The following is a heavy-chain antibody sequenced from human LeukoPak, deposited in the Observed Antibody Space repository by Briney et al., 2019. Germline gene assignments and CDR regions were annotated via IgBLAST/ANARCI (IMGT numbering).Heavy chain of an antibody. V-gene: IGHV3-30*18. CDR2: ISYEGSIK. D-gene: IGHD2-2*01. CDR3: AKCQGRVCSSTPHGMDV. J-gene: IGHJ6*02. CDR1: GXTFSSHG. Sequence: GGSLRLSCAASGXTFSSHGVHWVRQAPGKGLESVAVISYEGSIKYYADSVKGRFTISRDNSKNTLYLQMNSLRAEDSAVYYCAKCQGRVCSSTPHGMDVWGRGTTVTVSS.